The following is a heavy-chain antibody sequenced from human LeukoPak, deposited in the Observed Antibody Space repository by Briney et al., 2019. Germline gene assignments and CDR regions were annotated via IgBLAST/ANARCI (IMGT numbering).Heavy chain of an antibody. Sequence: GGSLRLSCAASKFTVSNNYMTWVRQPPGKGLEWVSVMYSVGSTCYADSVKGRFTISRDNSKNTLYLLMNSLRAEDTAVYYCAGSLAYCGGDCRLGDYWGQGTLVTVSS. CDR1: KFTVSNNY. V-gene: IGHV3-66*01. J-gene: IGHJ4*02. CDR2: MYSVGST. D-gene: IGHD2-21*02. CDR3: AGSLAYCGGDCRLGDY.